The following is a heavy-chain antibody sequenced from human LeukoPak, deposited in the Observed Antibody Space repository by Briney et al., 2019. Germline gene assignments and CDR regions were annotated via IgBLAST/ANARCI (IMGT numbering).Heavy chain of an antibody. CDR3: ARDPISGSYSFDY. V-gene: IGHV1-2*06. CDR1: GYTFTGYY. CDR2: INPNSGGT. D-gene: IGHD1-26*01. J-gene: IGHJ4*02. Sequence: ASVKVSCKASGYTFTGYYMHWVRQAPGQGLEWMGRINPNSGGTNYAQKFQGRVTMTRDTSISTAYMELSRLRSDDTAVYYCARDPISGSYSFDYWGQGTLVTVSS.